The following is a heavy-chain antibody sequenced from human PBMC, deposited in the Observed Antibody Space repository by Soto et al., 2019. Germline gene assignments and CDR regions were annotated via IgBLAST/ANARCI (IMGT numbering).Heavy chain of an antibody. D-gene: IGHD3-22*01. J-gene: IGHJ3*02. V-gene: IGHV3-30*04. CDR1: GFTFSSYA. Sequence: GGSLRLSCAASGFTFSSYAMHWVRQAPGKGLEWVAVISYDGSNKYYADSVKGRFTISRDNSKNTLYLQMNSLRAEDTAVYYCARDLASGSYYDSSGNGCAFDIWGQGTMVTVSS. CDR2: ISYDGSNK. CDR3: ARDLASGSYYDSSGNGCAFDI.